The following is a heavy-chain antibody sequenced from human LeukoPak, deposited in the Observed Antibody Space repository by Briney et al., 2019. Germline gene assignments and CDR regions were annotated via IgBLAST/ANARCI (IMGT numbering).Heavy chain of an antibody. D-gene: IGHD5-12*01. CDR3: ARASGYDGQYYYYYMDV. CDR2: IYSDGST. Sequence: TGGSLRLSCAASGFTVSRNYVKWVRQAPGKGLEWVSFIYSDGSTYYADSVKGRFTISRDDSKNTLYLQMNSLRAEDTAVYYCARASGYDGQYYYYYMDVWGKGTTVTVSS. CDR1: GFTVSRNY. J-gene: IGHJ6*03. V-gene: IGHV3-53*01.